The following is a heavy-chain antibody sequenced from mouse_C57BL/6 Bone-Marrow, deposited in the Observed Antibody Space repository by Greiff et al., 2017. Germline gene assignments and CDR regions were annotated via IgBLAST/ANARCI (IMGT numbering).Heavy chain of an antibody. CDR2: IRSKSSNYAT. CDR1: GFTFNTYA. CDR3: VRDGSIVTSYYYAMDY. V-gene: IGHV10-3*01. J-gene: IGHJ4*01. D-gene: IGHD2-5*01. Sequence: VQLKESGGGLVQPKGSLKLSCAASGFTFNTYAMHWVRQAPGKGLEWVARIRSKSSNYATYYADSVKDRFTISRDDSQSMLYLQMNNLKTEDTAMYYCVRDGSIVTSYYYAMDYWGQGTSVTVSS.